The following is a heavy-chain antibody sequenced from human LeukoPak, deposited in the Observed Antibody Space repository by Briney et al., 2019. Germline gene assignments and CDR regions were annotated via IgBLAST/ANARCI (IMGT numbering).Heavy chain of an antibody. D-gene: IGHD3-22*01. V-gene: IGHV3-64*04. CDR3: ARDSYYYDDCGSHYYGIDV. J-gene: IGHJ6*02. CDR2: ISNTGGRT. CDR1: GFTFSSYA. Sequence: GGSLRLSCSASGFTFSSYAIHWVRQAPGKGLEFVSVISNTGGRTYYADSVKGRFIISRDNAKNTLYLQMSSLRVEDTAVYYCARDSYYYDDCGSHYYGIDVWGHGTTVTVSS.